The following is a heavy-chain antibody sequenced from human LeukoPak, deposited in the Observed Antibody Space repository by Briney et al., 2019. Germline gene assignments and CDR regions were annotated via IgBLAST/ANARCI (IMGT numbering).Heavy chain of an antibody. CDR3: ARVGGQNYYYYYYMDV. J-gene: IGHJ6*03. D-gene: IGHD4-23*01. V-gene: IGHV1-8*02. Sequence: ASVKVSCKASGYTFTSYGINWVRQATGQGLEWMGWMNPNSGNTGYAQKFQGRVTMTRNTSISTAYMELSSLRSEDTAVYYCARVGGQNYYYYYYMDVWGKGTTVTVSS. CDR1: GYTFTSYG. CDR2: MNPNSGNT.